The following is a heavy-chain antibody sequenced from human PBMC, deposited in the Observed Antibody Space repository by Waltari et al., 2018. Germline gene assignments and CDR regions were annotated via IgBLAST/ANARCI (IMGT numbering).Heavy chain of an antibody. Sequence: EVRLVESGGGLVQPGRSLRLSCAASGFPVPTNYMGWVRQAPGKGLEWVSLINSNGGTYYADSVKDRFTISRDNSKNTLGLQMNSLRAEDTAVYYCVRHVSGYTRATFDVWGQGTTVTVSS. D-gene: IGHD5-12*01. J-gene: IGHJ6*02. CDR2: INSNGGT. V-gene: IGHV3-66*04. CDR1: GFPVPTNY. CDR3: VRHVSGYTRATFDV.